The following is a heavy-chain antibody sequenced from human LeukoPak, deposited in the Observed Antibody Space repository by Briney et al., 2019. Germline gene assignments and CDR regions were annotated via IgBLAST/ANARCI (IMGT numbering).Heavy chain of an antibody. Sequence: PGGSLRLSCAASGFTFSSYGMHWVRQAPGKGLEWVAVISYDGSNKYYADSVKGRFTISRDNSKNTLYLQMNSLRAEDTAVYYCAKGAIAAAHTPDYYYMDVWGKGTTVTVSS. J-gene: IGHJ6*03. CDR2: ISYDGSNK. CDR3: AKGAIAAAHTPDYYYMDV. V-gene: IGHV3-30*18. CDR1: GFTFSSYG. D-gene: IGHD6-13*01.